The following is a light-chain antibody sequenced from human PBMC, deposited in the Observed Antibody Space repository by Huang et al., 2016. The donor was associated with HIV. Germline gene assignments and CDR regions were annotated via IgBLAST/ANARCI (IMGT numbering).Light chain of an antibody. CDR1: QSISTY. CDR3: QQRSEWLT. J-gene: IGKJ4*01. Sequence: EIVLTQSPATLSLSPGARATLSCRASQSISTYLAWYQHRPGQSARLLIYDASKRAVGVQTRFRGRGSGTDFTLTISSLEPEDFAGYFCQQRSEWLTFGGGTRVDI. CDR2: DAS. V-gene: IGKV3-11*01.